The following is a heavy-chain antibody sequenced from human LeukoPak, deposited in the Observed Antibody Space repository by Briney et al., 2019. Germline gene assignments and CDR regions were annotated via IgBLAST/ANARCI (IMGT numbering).Heavy chain of an antibody. V-gene: IGHV3-23*01. CDR2: MSSNDGST. D-gene: IGHD5-18*01. CDR1: GFIFANFA. Sequence: GGSLRLSCAASGFIFANFAMSWVRQAPGKGLEWVSGMSSNDGSTYYADSVKGRFTISRDNSKNTLYLQMNSLRVEHTAVYYCAKGSGYKYGYLGYWGHGILVTVSS. CDR3: AKGSGYKYGYLGY. J-gene: IGHJ4*01.